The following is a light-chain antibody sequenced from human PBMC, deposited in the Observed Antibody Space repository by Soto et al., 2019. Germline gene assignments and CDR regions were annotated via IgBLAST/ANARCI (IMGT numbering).Light chain of an antibody. CDR3: QQYGSSLT. CDR2: DAS. V-gene: IGKV1-5*01. Sequence: DIQMTQSPSTLSASIGDRVTITCRASQSISRWLAWYQQKPGKAPKVLIYDASRLESGVPSRFSGSGSGTDFTLTISRLEPEDFAVYYCQQYGSSLTFGGGTKVDIK. J-gene: IGKJ4*01. CDR1: QSISRW.